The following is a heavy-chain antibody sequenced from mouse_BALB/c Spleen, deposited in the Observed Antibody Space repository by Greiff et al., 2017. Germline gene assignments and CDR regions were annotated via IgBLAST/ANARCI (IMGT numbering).Heavy chain of an antibody. D-gene: IGHD1-2*01. CDR1: GYAFTSYN. CDR2: IDPYNGGT. CDR3: ARELLRPHYYAMDY. Sequence: VQLQQSGPELVKPGASVKVSCKASGYAFTSYNMYLVKQSHGKSLEWIGYIDPYNGGTSYNQKFKGKATLTVDKSSSTAYMHLNSLTSEDSAVYYCARELLRPHYYAMDYWGQGTSVTVSS. V-gene: IGHV1S135*01. J-gene: IGHJ4*01.